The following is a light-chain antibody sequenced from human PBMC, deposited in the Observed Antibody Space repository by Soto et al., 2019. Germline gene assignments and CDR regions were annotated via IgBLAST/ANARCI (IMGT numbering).Light chain of an antibody. CDR2: AGS. V-gene: IGKV3-20*01. CDR3: HQYACSRT. Sequence: EIVLTQSPVTLSLSPGERATLSCRASQSVSSRYFAWYQQMPGQAPRLLIYAGSSSAVGIPDRFSGCGSGSYFSLTISRLEPEDFAGYYCHQYACSRTCGPGTKVE. CDR1: QSVSSRY. J-gene: IGKJ1*01.